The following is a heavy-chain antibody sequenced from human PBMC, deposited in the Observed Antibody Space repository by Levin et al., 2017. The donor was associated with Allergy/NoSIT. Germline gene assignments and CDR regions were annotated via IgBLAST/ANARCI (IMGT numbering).Heavy chain of an antibody. V-gene: IGHV5-51*01. D-gene: IGHD6-25*01. CDR2: IYPGDSDG. Sequence: TTGGSLRLSCKASGYTIANYWIAWVRQMPGKGLEWMGIIYPGDSDGRYSPSFQGQVTISADKSISTAYLQWSSLKASDSAKYYCARVNNSAGADYWGQGTLVTVSS. J-gene: IGHJ4*02. CDR1: GYTIANYW. CDR3: ARVNNSAGADY.